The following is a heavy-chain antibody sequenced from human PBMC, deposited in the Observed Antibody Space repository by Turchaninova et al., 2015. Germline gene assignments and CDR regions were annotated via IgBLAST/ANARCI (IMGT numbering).Heavy chain of an antibody. V-gene: IGHV4-30-2*01. J-gene: IGHJ4*02. D-gene: IGHD3-22*01. CDR3: ARWYYYESSGYPDY. CDR2: IHHSGST. CDR1: GGSLSSDGYS. Sequence: QLQLQESGSGLVQPSQTLSPPFAFSGGSLSSDGYSWRWIRQPPGKCLEWIGYIHHSGSTFYRPSLRSRLTMSVDRSENQVSLKLTSVTAADTAVYYCARWYYYESSGYPDYWGQGILVTVSS.